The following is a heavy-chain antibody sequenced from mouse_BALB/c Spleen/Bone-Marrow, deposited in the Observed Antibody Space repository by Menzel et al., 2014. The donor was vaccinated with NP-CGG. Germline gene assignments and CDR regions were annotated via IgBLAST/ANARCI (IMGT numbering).Heavy chain of an antibody. CDR2: ILPGSGSF. CDR1: GYTFSSYW. J-gene: IGHJ4*01. D-gene: IGHD2-1*01. Sequence: QVQLQQSGAELMKPGASVKISCKATGYTFSSYWLEWVIQRPGHGLEWIGEILPGSGSFNYNEKFKGKATFTADTSSNIAYMQLSSLTSEDSAVYYCARWHYGNYYYAMDYWGQGTSFTVAS. CDR3: ARWHYGNYYYAMDY. V-gene: IGHV1-9*01.